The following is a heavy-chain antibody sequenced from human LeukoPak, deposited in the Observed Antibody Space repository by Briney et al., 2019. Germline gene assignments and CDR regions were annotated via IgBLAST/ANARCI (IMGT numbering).Heavy chain of an antibody. Sequence: GGSLRLSCAASGFTFSSNCMSWVRQAPGKGLEWVANRKQYGSGKYYVDSAKSRFTISRDNAKNSLYPQMNSLRAEDTAGYYCARYGVAPADYYSCYMDVWGEGTTVTVSS. CDR3: ARYGVAPADYYSCYMDV. D-gene: IGHD2-2*01. CDR2: RKQYGSGK. J-gene: IGHJ6*03. CDR1: GFTFSSNC. V-gene: IGHV3-7*01.